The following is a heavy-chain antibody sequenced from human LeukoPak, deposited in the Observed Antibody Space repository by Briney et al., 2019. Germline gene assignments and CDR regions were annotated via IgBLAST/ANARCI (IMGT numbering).Heavy chain of an antibody. CDR2: IYTSGST. J-gene: IGHJ6*03. CDR3: ARSDEAVHYYYYMDV. Sequence: PSETLSLTCTVSGGSISSYYWSWIRQAPGKGLEWIGYIYTSGSTNYNPSLKSRVTISVDTSKNQFSLKLSSVTAADTAVYYCARSDEAVHYYYYMDVWGKGTTVTVSS. CDR1: GGSISSYY. V-gene: IGHV4-4*09.